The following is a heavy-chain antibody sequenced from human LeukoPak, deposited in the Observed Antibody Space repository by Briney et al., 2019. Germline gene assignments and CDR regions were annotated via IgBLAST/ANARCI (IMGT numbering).Heavy chain of an antibody. J-gene: IGHJ4*02. D-gene: IGHD3-9*01. CDR3: AKDQGDILTAVDY. CDR1: GFTFSSFA. Sequence: GGSLRLSCAASGFTFSSFAMSWVRQTPGKGLEWVSSISSTAATTYYADSVRGRFTISRDNSKNTLYLQMNSLRAEDTAVYYCAKDQGDILTAVDYWGQGTLVTVSS. V-gene: IGHV3-23*01. CDR2: ISSTAATT.